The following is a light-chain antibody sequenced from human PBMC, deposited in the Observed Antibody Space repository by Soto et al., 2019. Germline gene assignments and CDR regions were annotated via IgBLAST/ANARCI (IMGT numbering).Light chain of an antibody. Sequence: EIVLTQSPGTLSLSPRERATLSCRASQSVSNNYLAWYQQKPGQAPRLLIYGASNRATGIPDRFSGSGSGTDFTLTISSLEPEDSAVYYCQQRHMWPITFGQGTRLEIK. J-gene: IGKJ5*01. CDR3: QQRHMWPIT. CDR1: QSVSNNY. CDR2: GAS. V-gene: IGKV3D-20*02.